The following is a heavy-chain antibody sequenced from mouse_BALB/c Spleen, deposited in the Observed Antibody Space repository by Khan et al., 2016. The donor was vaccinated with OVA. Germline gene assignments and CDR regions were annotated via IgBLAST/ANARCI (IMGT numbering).Heavy chain of an antibody. J-gene: IGHJ3*01. CDR1: GYTFTSYW. CDR2: IYPGSGSN. CDR3: TRWRYWFAD. V-gene: IGHV1S22*01. Sequence: LQQSGSELVRPGASVKLSCKASGYTFTSYWMHWVKQRPGQGLEWIGDIYPGSGSNNYAEKFTSKATLTVDTSSSTAYMQLSSLTSEDSELYYWTRWRYWFADWGQGTLVTVSA.